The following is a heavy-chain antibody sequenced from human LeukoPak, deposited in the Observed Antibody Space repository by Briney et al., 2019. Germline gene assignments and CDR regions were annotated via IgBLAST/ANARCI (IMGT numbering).Heavy chain of an antibody. J-gene: IGHJ3*02. V-gene: IGHV3-33*01. Sequence: GGSLRLSCAASGFTFSSYGMHWVRQAPGKELEWVAVIWYGGSNKYYADSVKGRFTISRDNSKNTLYLQMNSLRAEDTAVYYCARVGRSDAFDIWGQGTMVTVSS. CDR3: ARVGRSDAFDI. CDR1: GFTFSSYG. CDR2: IWYGGSNK.